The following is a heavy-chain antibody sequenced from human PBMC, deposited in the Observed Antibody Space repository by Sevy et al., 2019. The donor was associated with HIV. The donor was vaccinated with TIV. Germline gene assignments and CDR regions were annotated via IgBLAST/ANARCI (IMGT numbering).Heavy chain of an antibody. Sequence: GGSLRLSCVASGFTFSNYVMHWVRQAPGKGLEWVAVIWHDGNNEFYVVSVKGRFTNSKDNSKNTLFLHMNSLRTEDTAVYYCASAAGDGVKSRPFDSWGQGTLVTVSS. CDR3: ASAAGDGVKSRPFDS. CDR1: GFTFSNYV. J-gene: IGHJ4*02. V-gene: IGHV3-33*08. D-gene: IGHD4-17*01. CDR2: IWHDGNNE.